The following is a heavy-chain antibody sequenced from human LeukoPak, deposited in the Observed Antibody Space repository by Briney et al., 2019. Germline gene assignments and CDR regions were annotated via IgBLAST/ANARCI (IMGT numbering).Heavy chain of an antibody. D-gene: IGHD3-10*01. J-gene: IGHJ6*03. CDR1: GGSFSGYY. CDR3: ARVLIWVRYYYMDV. Sequence: SETLSLTCAVYGGSFSGYYWSWIRQPPGKGLEWIGEINHSGSTNYNPSLKSRVTISVDTSKNQFSLKLSSVIAADTAVYYCARVLIWVRYYYMDVWGKGTTVTVSS. CDR2: INHSGST. V-gene: IGHV4-34*01.